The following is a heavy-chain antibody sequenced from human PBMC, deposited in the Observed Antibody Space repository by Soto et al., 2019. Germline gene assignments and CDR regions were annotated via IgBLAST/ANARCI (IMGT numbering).Heavy chain of an antibody. J-gene: IGHJ4*02. Sequence: VASVKVSCKASGYTFTSYAMHWVRQAPGQRLEWMGWINAGNGNTKYSQKFQGRVTITRDTSASTAYMELSSLRSEDTAVYYCARYQPFVAPVEYWGQGTLVTVSS. CDR2: INAGNGNT. D-gene: IGHD2-2*01. CDR1: GYTFTSYA. CDR3: ARYQPFVAPVEY. V-gene: IGHV1-3*01.